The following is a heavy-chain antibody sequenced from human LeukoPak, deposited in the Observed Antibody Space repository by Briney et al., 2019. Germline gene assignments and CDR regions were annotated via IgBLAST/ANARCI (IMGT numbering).Heavy chain of an antibody. J-gene: IGHJ5*02. D-gene: IGHD1-14*01. V-gene: IGHV4-59*01. CDR1: GDSIRSYY. Sequence: SETLSLTCTVSGDSIRSYYWSWVRQPPGKGLEWVGYIYYTGSTRYNASLKSRVTISLDTSRNQFSLKLSSVTAADTAVYYCARDLRTVYRRENFSWFDPWGQGTLVTVSS. CDR2: IYYTGST. CDR3: ARDLRTVYRRENFSWFDP.